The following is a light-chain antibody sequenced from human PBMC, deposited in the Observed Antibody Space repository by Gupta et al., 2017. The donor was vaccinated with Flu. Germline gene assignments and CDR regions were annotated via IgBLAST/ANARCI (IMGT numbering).Light chain of an antibody. CDR3: QQCYGTPHT. CDR2: AAS. CDR1: QTNSSY. Sequence: DIQLTLSPSSLSASVGDRVTITCRSSQTNSSYLNWYQQKPGKAPKLLIYAASSLQSGVPSRFSGSGSGTDFTPTISSLQPEDFATYYCQQCYGTPHTFGGGTKVEIK. J-gene: IGKJ4*01. V-gene: IGKV1-39*01.